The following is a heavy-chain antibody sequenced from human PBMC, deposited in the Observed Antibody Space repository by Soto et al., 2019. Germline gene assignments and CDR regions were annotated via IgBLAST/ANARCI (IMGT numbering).Heavy chain of an antibody. CDR2: IYYSGTT. Sequence: SETLSLTCTVSGGSISSSSYYWGWIRQPPGRGLEWIGSIYYSGTTYYNPSLKSRVTISVDRSKNQFSLRLSSVTAADTALFYCARPNKAMGNGYYGMDVWGQGTTVTVSS. V-gene: IGHV4-39*01. CDR1: GGSISSSSYY. D-gene: IGHD5-18*01. J-gene: IGHJ6*02. CDR3: ARPNKAMGNGYYGMDV.